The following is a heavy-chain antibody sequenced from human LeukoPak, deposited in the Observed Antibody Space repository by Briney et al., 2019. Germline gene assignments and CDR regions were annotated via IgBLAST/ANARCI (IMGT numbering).Heavy chain of an antibody. CDR1: GFTFSSYG. V-gene: IGHV3-30*18. J-gene: IGHJ4*02. D-gene: IGHD3-9*01. CDR2: ISYDGSNK. Sequence: GRSLRLSCAASGFTFSSYGMHWVRQAPGKGLEWVAVISYDGSNKYYADSVKGRFTISRDNSKSTLYLQMNSLRAEDTAVYYCAKLGFVLRYFDWLWGGAIDYWGQGTLVTVSS. CDR3: AKLGFVLRYFDWLWGGAIDY.